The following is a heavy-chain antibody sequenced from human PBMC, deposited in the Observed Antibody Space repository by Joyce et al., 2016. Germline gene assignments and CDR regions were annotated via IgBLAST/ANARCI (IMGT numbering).Heavy chain of an antibody. CDR2: INSGSISI. CDR1: GLNFSDDR. J-gene: IGHJ4*02. CDR3: AVRAGTYSFDC. V-gene: IGHV3-48*04. D-gene: IGHD1-1*01. Sequence: EVQLVESGGGLVQPGGSLGFSCVACGLNFSDDRMNWVRQAPGKGLEWVSYINSGSISIYYADSVKGRFTISRDNAKNSLYLQMNSLGAEDTAVYYCAVRAGTYSFDCWGQGTLVTVSS.